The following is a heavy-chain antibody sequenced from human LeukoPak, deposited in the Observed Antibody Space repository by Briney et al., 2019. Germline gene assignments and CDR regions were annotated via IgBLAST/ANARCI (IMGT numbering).Heavy chain of an antibody. CDR1: GFTFSTHG. CDR3: ARDNGRITMVRGVIPYFDY. Sequence: GGSLRLSCAASGFTFSTHGMHWVRQAPGKGLEWVAFIRYDGINKYYADSVKGRFTISRDSFKNTLYLQMNSLRPEDTAVYYCARDNGRITMVRGVIPYFDYWGQGTLVTVSS. V-gene: IGHV3-30*02. D-gene: IGHD3-10*01. J-gene: IGHJ4*02. CDR2: IRYDGINK.